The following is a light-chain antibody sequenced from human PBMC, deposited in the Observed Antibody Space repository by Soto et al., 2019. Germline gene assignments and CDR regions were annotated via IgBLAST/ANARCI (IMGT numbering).Light chain of an antibody. CDR2: GAS. CDR3: WQLVRSPPQT. Sequence: EIVLTQSPGTLSLSPGERATLSCRASQSVGDTFLSWYQQKPGLAPRLLIYGASSRATGIPDRFSGSGSGRDYILTISRRLHQDFALYYCWQLVRSPPQTFGQGTKLEIK. CDR1: QSVGDTF. V-gene: IGKV3-20*01. J-gene: IGKJ1*01.